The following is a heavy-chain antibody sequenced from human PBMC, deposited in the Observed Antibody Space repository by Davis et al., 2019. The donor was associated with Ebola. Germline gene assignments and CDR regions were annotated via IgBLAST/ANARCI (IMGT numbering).Heavy chain of an antibody. J-gene: IGHJ4*02. Sequence: GESPKTPCAASGLTFSSYAMSWVRQAPGKGLEWVAVIYRGGSTYYADSVKGRFTISRDNSKDTVQLQMKSLRAEDTAMYYCTRGRGGSSWELNWGQGTLVTVSS. CDR3: TRGRGGSSWELN. D-gene: IGHD6-13*01. CDR2: IYRGGST. CDR1: GLTFSSYA. V-gene: IGHV3-53*01.